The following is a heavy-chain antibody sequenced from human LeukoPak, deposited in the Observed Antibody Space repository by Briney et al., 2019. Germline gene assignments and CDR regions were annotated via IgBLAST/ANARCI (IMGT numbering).Heavy chain of an antibody. CDR1: GGSISSYY. V-gene: IGHV4-4*07. D-gene: IGHD3-10*01. CDR2: IYTSGST. Sequence: SETLSLTCTVSGGSISSYYWSWIRRPAGKGLEWIGRIYTSGSTNYNPSLKSRVTISVDTSKNQFSLKLSSVTAADTAVYYCARTASHFVRGVIRWFDPWGQGTLVTVSS. J-gene: IGHJ5*02. CDR3: ARTASHFVRGVIRWFDP.